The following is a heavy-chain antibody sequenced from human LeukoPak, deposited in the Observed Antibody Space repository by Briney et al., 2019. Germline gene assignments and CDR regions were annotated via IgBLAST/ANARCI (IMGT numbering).Heavy chain of an antibody. Sequence: PGGSLRLSCAASGFTFSSYAMSWVRQAPGKGLEWVSAISGSGGSTYYADSVKGRFTNSRDNSKNTLYLQMNSLRAEDTAVYYCAKDEGYCSSTSCRYNNYWGQGTLVTVSS. CDR3: AKDEGYCSSTSCRYNNY. CDR1: GFTFSSYA. V-gene: IGHV3-23*01. D-gene: IGHD2-2*01. CDR2: ISGSGGST. J-gene: IGHJ4*02.